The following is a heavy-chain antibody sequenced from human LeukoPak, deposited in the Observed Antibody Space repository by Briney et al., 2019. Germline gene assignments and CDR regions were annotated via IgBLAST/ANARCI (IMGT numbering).Heavy chain of an antibody. CDR2: IYYSGST. V-gene: IGHV4-61*08. J-gene: IGHJ5*02. Sequence: SETLSLTCNVSGGSVSSGDSYWSWIRQPPGKGLEWIGYIYYSGSTNYNPSLKSRVTISVDTSKNQFSLKLSSVTAADTAVYYCAGEPYSHGPWGQGTLVTVSS. CDR3: AGEPYSHGP. D-gene: IGHD5-18*01. CDR1: GGSVSSGDSY.